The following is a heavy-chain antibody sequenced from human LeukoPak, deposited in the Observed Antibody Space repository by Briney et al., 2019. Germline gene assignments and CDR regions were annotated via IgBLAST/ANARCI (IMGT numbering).Heavy chain of an antibody. CDR3: ARDHRYAFDN. V-gene: IGHV3-48*01. CDR1: GFNFIDYS. CDR2: IGTSSGNT. Sequence: GGSLRLSCAASGFNFIDYSMNWVRQAPGKGLEWISYIGTSSGNTKYADSVKGRFTISRDKARNSLYLQMNSLRVEDTAMYYCARDHRYAFDNWGHGTLVTVSS. J-gene: IGHJ4*01. D-gene: IGHD5-12*01.